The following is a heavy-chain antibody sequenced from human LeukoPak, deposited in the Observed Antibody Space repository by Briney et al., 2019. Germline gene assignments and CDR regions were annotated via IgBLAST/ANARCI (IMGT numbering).Heavy chain of an antibody. V-gene: IGHV1-2*02. Sequence: ASVKVSCKASGYTFTGYYMHWVRQAPGQGLEWMGWINPNSGGTNSAQKFQGRVTMTRDTSISTAYMELSRLRSDDTAVYYCARGGYCSSTSCHPIFDYWGQGTLVTVSS. D-gene: IGHD2-2*01. CDR2: INPNSGGT. CDR3: ARGGYCSSTSCHPIFDY. J-gene: IGHJ4*02. CDR1: GYTFTGYY.